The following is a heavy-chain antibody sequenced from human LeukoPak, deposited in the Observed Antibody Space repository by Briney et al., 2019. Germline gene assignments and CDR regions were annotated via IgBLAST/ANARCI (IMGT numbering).Heavy chain of an antibody. D-gene: IGHD2-21*02. CDR3: ARWGESGDYAVHAFDI. V-gene: IGHV4-59*02. Sequence: SETLSLTCTVSGVFASNYYWNWTRQSPGEGLEWIGYCDHSGTTNYNPSLSSRVTMSEDTPKSHFSLKWSAVSAATTSGYYWARWGESGDYAVHAFDIWGQGTMVTVSS. CDR2: CDHSGTT. J-gene: IGHJ3*02. CDR1: GVFASNYY.